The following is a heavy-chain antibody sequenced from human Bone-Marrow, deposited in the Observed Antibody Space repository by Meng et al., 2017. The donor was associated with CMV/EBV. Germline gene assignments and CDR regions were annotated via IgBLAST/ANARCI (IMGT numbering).Heavy chain of an antibody. D-gene: IGHD1-1*01. V-gene: IGHV3-7*01. CDR2: INEDGGEK. J-gene: IGHJ6*01. CDR1: GFIFNIYS. CDR3: AEYKKEALNI. Sequence: SFIIFFATSGFIFNIYSMHWVRQGPGKGLEWVANINEDGGEKHHVGSVEGRFTISRDNAKNSLYLQMNSLRVEDTVLYFCAEYKKEALNIWAQGTTVTVSS.